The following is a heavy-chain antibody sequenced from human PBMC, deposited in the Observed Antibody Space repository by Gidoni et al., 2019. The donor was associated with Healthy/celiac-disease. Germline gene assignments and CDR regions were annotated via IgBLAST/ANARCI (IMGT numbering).Heavy chain of an antibody. CDR2: IYYSGST. CDR1: AGSISSSSYY. J-gene: IGHJ6*02. CDR3: ASAADSSDAPRYYYYYYGMDV. V-gene: IGHV4-39*01. Sequence: QLQLQESGPGLVKPSATLSLTCTFSAGSISSSSYYWGWIRQPPGKGLVWIGSIYYSGSTDYNPSLKSRVTISVDTSKNQFSLKLSSVTAADTAVYYCASAADSSDAPRYYYYYYGMDVWGQGTTVTVSS. D-gene: IGHD3-22*01.